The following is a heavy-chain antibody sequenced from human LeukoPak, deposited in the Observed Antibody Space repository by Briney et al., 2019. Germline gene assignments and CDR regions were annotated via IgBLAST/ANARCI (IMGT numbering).Heavy chain of an antibody. CDR3: ARGRADDAFDI. J-gene: IGHJ3*02. CDR1: GFTFSSYG. Sequence: PGGSLRLSCAASGFTFSSYGMHWVRQAPGKGLEWVAVIWYDGSNKYYADSVKGRFTISRDNSKNTLYLQMNSLRAEDTAVYYCARGRADDAFDIWGQGTMVTVSS. V-gene: IGHV3-33*01. CDR2: IWYDGSNK.